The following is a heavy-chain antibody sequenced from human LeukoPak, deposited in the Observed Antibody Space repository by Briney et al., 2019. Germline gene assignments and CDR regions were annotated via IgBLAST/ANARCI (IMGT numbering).Heavy chain of an antibody. Sequence: PGGSLRLSCAASGFTFSNYSMNWVRQAPGKGLEWVSSISSSSSYIFYADSVKGRFTISRDNSKNTLYLQMNSLRAEDTAVYYCAARTLYERYYNWFDPWGQGTLVTVSS. D-gene: IGHD1-1*01. V-gene: IGHV3-21*04. CDR1: GFTFSNYS. CDR3: AARTLYERYYNWFDP. J-gene: IGHJ5*02. CDR2: ISSSSSYI.